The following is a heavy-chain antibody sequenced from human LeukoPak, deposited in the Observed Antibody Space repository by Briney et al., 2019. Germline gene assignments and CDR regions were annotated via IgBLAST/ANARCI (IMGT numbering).Heavy chain of an antibody. D-gene: IGHD1-26*01. Sequence: PGGSLRLSCAASGFTFSNYWMHWVRQAPGKGLVWVSRIKGDGSHTVYADSVKGRFTISRDNAKNTLFLQVRSLRVEDTAVYYCVRDWDHFDFDSWGQGTLVTVSS. CDR3: VRDWDHFDFDS. CDR2: IKGDGSHT. CDR1: GFTFSNYW. J-gene: IGHJ5*01. V-gene: IGHV3-74*01.